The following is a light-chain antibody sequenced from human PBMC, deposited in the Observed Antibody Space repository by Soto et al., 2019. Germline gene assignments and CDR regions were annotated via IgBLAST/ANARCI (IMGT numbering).Light chain of an antibody. CDR3: CSYAGSSSAYV. J-gene: IGLJ1*01. CDR2: EVS. V-gene: IGLV2-23*02. Sequence: QSALTQPASVSGSPGQSITISCTGTSSDVGSYNVVSWYQQHPGKAPKLLIYEVSKRPSGVSDRFSGSKSGNTASLTISGLQAEDGADYHCCSYAGSSSAYVFGTGTKLTVL. CDR1: SSDVGSYNV.